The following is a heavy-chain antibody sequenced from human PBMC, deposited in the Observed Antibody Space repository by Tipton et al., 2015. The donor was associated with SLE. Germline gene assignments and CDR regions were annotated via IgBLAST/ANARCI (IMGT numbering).Heavy chain of an antibody. CDR2: IRHDGSEK. V-gene: IGHV3-7*01. CDR1: GFTFSAFW. J-gene: IGHJ4*02. Sequence: SLRLSCGASGFTFSAFWMTWVRQAPGKGLEWVASIRHDGSEKFYVGSVRGRFIIPRDNAKNSLFLQMDSLRADDTAVYYCAKEGWWGQGTLVTVSS. CDR3: AKEGW. D-gene: IGHD2-15*01.